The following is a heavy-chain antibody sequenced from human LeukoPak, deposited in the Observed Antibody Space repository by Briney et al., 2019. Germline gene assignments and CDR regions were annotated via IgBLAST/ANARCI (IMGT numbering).Heavy chain of an antibody. V-gene: IGHV4-34*01. CDR3: ARDLGYCSGGSCYSHDAFDI. CDR2: INHSGST. CDR1: GGSFSGYY. D-gene: IGHD2-15*01. J-gene: IGHJ3*02. Sequence: SETLSLTCAVYGGSFSGYYWSWIRQPPGKGLEWIGEINHSGSTNYNPSLKSRVTISVDTPKNQFSLKLSSVTAADTAVYYCARDLGYCSGGSCYSHDAFDIWGQGTMVTVSS.